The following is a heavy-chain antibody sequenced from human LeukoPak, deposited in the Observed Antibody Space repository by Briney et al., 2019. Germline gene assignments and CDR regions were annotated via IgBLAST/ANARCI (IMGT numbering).Heavy chain of an antibody. CDR1: GFTFSIYW. CDR3: ARDLGGPEGSSWFDP. CDR2: IRQDGSEK. J-gene: IGHJ5*02. V-gene: IGHV3-7*01. D-gene: IGHD1-26*01. Sequence: GGSLRLSCAASGFTFSIYWMSWVRQAPGKGLEWVANIRQDGSEKNYVDSVKGRFTISRDNAKNSLYLQMNSLRAEDTAVYYCARDLGGPEGSSWFDPWGQATLVTVSS.